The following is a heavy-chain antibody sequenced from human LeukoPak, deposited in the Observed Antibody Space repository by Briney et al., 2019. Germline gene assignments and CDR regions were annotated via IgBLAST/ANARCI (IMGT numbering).Heavy chain of an antibody. J-gene: IGHJ4*02. D-gene: IGHD6-19*01. V-gene: IGHV4-59*08. CDR1: GGSINSHY. CDR3: VRRDNTGWNYFDC. CDR2: IYYSGST. Sequence: PSETLSLTCTVSGGSINSHYWSWIRQSPGKGLEWIGDIYYSGSTKYNPSLKSRVTISVDTPKNDLSLRLTSVLAADTAIYYCVRRDNTGWNYFDCWGQGILVTASS.